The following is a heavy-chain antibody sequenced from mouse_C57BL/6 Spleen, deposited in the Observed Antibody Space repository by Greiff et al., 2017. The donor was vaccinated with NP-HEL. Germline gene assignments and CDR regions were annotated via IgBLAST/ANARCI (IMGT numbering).Heavy chain of an antibody. J-gene: IGHJ3*01. V-gene: IGHV1-55*01. CDR3: ARGVLRYPAWFAY. CDR2: IYPGSGST. CDR1: GYTFTSYW. D-gene: IGHD1-1*01. Sequence: QVQLQQPGAELVKPGASVKMSCKASGYTFTSYWITWVKQRPGQGLEWIGDIYPGSGSTNYNEKFKSKATLTVDTSTSTAYMQLSSLTSEDSAVYYCARGVLRYPAWFAYWGQGTLVTVSA.